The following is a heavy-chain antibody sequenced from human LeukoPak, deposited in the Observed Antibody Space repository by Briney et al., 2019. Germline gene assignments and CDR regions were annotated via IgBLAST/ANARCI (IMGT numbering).Heavy chain of an antibody. CDR1: GFTFSDYN. CDR2: ISRSGSTK. Sequence: GGSLRLSCAASGFTFSDYNMRWIRQAPGKGLEWVSSISRSGSTKYYADSVKGRFTISRDNAKNSLYLQMNSLRTEDTAVYYCARDPTSSWETAFDIWGQGTMVTVSS. D-gene: IGHD1-26*01. V-gene: IGHV3-11*04. CDR3: ARDPTSSWETAFDI. J-gene: IGHJ3*02.